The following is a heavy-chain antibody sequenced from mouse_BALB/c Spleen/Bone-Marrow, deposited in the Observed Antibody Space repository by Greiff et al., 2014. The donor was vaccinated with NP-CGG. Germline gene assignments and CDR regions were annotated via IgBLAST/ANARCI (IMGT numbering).Heavy chain of an antibody. V-gene: IGHV14-3*02. CDR3: ARYRLGTYFDY. Sequence: EVQLQQSGAELVKPGASVKLSCTASGFNIKDTYMHWVKQRPEQGLEWIGRVDPANGNTKYDPKFQGKAPITADTSSNTAYLQLSSLTSEDTAVYYCARYRLGTYFDYWGQGTTLPVSS. D-gene: IGHD2-14*01. J-gene: IGHJ2*01. CDR1: GFNIKDTY. CDR2: VDPANGNT.